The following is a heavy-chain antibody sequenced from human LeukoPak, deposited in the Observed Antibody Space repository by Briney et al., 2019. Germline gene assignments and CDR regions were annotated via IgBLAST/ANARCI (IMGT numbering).Heavy chain of an antibody. Sequence: GGSLRLSCAASGFTFSGYWMHWVRQAPGKGLEWVAVISYDGSKTYYADSVKGRFTISRDNSKNTLYLQMNSLRAEDTAVYYCASPGGYDFWSGPCDYWGQGTLVTVSS. CDR1: GFTFSGYW. V-gene: IGHV3-30*03. D-gene: IGHD3-3*01. CDR3: ASPGGYDFWSGPCDY. CDR2: ISYDGSKT. J-gene: IGHJ4*02.